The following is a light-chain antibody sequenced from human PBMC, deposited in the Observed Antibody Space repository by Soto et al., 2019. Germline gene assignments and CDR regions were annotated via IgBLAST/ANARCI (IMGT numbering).Light chain of an antibody. V-gene: IGKV3-11*01. CDR2: DAS. Sequence: ELVLTQSPATLSLSPGERATLSCRASQSVSSYLAWYQQKPGQAPRLLIYDASNRATGIPARFSGSGSGTDFTLTISSLEPEDFAVYYCQQYGSSPWTFGQGTKVDIK. J-gene: IGKJ1*01. CDR3: QQYGSSPWT. CDR1: QSVSSY.